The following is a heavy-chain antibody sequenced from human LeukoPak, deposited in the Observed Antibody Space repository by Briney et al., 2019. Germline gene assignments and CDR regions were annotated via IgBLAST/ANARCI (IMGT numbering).Heavy chain of an antibody. CDR2: MNPNSGNT. D-gene: IGHD5-24*01. J-gene: IGHJ3*02. Sequence: ASVKVSCKASGYTFTSYDINWVRQATGQGLEWMGWMNPNSGNTGYAQKFQGRVTITRNTSISTAYMELSSLRSEDTAVYYCATLGGRDGYNPGAFDIWGQGTTVTVSS. V-gene: IGHV1-8*03. CDR3: ATLGGRDGYNPGAFDI. CDR1: GYTFTSYD.